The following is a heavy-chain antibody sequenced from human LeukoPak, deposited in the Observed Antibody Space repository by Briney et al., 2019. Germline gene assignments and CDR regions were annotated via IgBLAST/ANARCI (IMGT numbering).Heavy chain of an antibody. CDR3: ASVSRENDY. CDR2: ISGSGGST. CDR1: GFTFSSYA. Sequence: GGSLRLACAASGFTFSSYAMSWVRQPPGKGLEWVSAISGSGGSTYYADSVQGRFTISRNNSKNTLYLQMNSLRAEDTAVYYCASVSRENDYWGQGTLVTVSS. V-gene: IGHV3-23*01. D-gene: IGHD3-16*01. J-gene: IGHJ4*02.